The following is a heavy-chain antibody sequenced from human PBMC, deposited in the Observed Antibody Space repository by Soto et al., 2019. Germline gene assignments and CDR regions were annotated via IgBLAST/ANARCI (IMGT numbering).Heavy chain of an antibody. CDR2: IIPIFGTA. V-gene: IGHV1-69*13. J-gene: IGHJ5*02. CDR1: GGTFSSYA. D-gene: IGHD3-22*01. CDR3: ARGGKGVYYYDSSGYYSNWFDP. Sequence: ASVKVSCKASGGTFSSYAISWVRQAPGQGLEWMGGIIPIFGTANYAQKFQGRVTITADESTSTAYMELSSLRSEDTAVYYCARGGKGVYYYDSSGYYSNWFDPWGQGTLVTV.